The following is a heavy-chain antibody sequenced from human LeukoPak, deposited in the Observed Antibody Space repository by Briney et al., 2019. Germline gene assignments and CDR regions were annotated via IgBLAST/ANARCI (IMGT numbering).Heavy chain of an antibody. J-gene: IGHJ3*02. CDR3: TRDRFSSWYLNAFDI. D-gene: IGHD6-13*01. CDR2: IKSKGGGGTA. Sequence: GGSLRLSCTASGLTFSHAWMSWVRQAPGKGLEWVGRIKSKGGGGTADYAAPVKGRFTILRDDSKDTVYLQMNSLKTEDTAVYYCTRDRFSSWYLNAFDIWGQGTMVTVSS. CDR1: GLTFSHAW. V-gene: IGHV3-15*01.